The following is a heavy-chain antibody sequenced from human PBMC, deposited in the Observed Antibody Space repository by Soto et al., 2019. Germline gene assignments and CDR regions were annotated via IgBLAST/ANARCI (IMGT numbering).Heavy chain of an antibody. D-gene: IGHD2-2*01. CDR1: GGSISSGGYY. Sequence: QVQLQESGPGLVKPSQTLSLTCTVSGGSISSGGYYWSWIRQHPGKGLEWIGYIYYSGSTYYNPSLKSRVTISEATSKNQFSLKLSSVTAADTAVYYCAREWRAWSCISTSCLRGVIDPWGQGTLVTVSS. CDR3: AREWRAWSCISTSCLRGVIDP. V-gene: IGHV4-31*03. CDR2: IYYSGST. J-gene: IGHJ5*02.